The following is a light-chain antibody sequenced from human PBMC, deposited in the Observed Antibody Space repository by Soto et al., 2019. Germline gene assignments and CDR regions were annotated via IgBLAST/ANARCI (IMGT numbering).Light chain of an antibody. CDR2: AAS. V-gene: IGKV1-39*01. CDR3: QQSYIRFT. CDR1: QTISSY. Sequence: DRVPIPCRSSQTISSYLNWYQQKPGKAPKVLIYAASYLQTGVSSRFSGRGSGTDFTLTIDSLQPVDAATYYCQQSYIRFTFGPGTKGGYQ. J-gene: IGKJ3*01.